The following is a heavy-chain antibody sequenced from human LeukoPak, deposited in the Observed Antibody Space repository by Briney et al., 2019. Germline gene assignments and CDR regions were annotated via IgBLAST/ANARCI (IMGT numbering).Heavy chain of an antibody. J-gene: IGHJ4*02. CDR3: ARIWGSYRYFVY. D-gene: IGHD3-16*02. CDR1: GFTFGSYW. Sequence: PGGSLRLSCAASGFTFGSYWMTWVRQAPGKGLEWVANIKPDGSEKYYLDSVKGRFTISRDNAKNSLYLQMNSLRAEDTAVYFCARIWGSYRYFVYWGQGTLVTVSS. V-gene: IGHV3-7*01. CDR2: IKPDGSEK.